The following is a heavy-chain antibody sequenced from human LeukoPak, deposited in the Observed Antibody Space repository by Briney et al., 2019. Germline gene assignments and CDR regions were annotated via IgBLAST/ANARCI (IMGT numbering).Heavy chain of an antibody. V-gene: IGHV3-33*01. CDR2: IWYDGSNK. CDR3: ARDHTSSGWYYYYYYGMDV. Sequence: GGSLRLSCAASGFTFSSYGMHWVRQAPGKGLEWMAAIWYDGSNKYYADSVKGRFTISRDNSKNTLYLQMNSLRAEDTAVYYCARDHTSSGWYYYYYYGMDVWGQGTTVTVSS. D-gene: IGHD6-19*01. J-gene: IGHJ6*02. CDR1: GFTFSSYG.